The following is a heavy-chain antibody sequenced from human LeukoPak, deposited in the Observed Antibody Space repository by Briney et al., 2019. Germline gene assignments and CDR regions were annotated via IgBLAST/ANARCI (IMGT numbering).Heavy chain of an antibody. CDR3: AKDRANAYYDILTPARAMVV. Sequence: GSLRLSCAASGFTFSSHGMHWVRQAPGKGLEWLAVISYDGSNKYYADSVKGRFTMSRDNSKNTLYLQMNSLRDEDTAVYYCAKDRANAYYDILTPARAMVVWGKGTTVTVSS. D-gene: IGHD3-9*01. CDR1: GFTFSSHG. V-gene: IGHV3-30*18. CDR2: ISYDGSNK. J-gene: IGHJ6*04.